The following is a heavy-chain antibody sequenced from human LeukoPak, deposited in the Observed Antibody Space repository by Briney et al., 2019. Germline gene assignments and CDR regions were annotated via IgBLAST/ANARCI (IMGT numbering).Heavy chain of an antibody. CDR3: AGGRKYSSGWLRPIDY. V-gene: IGHV4-34*01. Sequence: PETLSLTCAVYGGSFSGYYWSWIRQPPGKGLEWIGEINHSGSTNYNPSLKSRVTISVDTSKNQFSLKLSSVTAADTAVYYCAGGRKYSSGWLRPIDYWGQGTLVTVSS. J-gene: IGHJ4*02. D-gene: IGHD6-19*01. CDR2: INHSGST. CDR1: GGSFSGYY.